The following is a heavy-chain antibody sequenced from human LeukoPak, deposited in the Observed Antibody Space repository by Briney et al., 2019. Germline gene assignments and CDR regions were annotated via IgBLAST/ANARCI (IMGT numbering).Heavy chain of an antibody. CDR3: AREFEGHHPAFGD. V-gene: IGHV1-69*13. CDR1: GGTFSSYG. J-gene: IGHJ4*02. D-gene: IGHD3-10*01. Sequence: GASVKVSCKASGGTFSSYGISWIRQSPGQGLEWMGDIVPMFGKSNYAQKFQGRLTITADESTYTAYMELTSLTFEDTAVYYCAREFEGHHPAFGDWGQGTLVTVSS. CDR2: IVPMFGKS.